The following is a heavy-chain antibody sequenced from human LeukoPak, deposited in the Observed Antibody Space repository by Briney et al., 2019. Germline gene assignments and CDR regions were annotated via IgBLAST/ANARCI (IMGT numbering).Heavy chain of an antibody. J-gene: IGHJ4*02. CDR1: GFTFSSYA. Sequence: PGGSLRLSCAASGFTFSSYAMSWVRQAPGKGLEWVSAISGSGGSTYYADSVKGRFTIPRDNSKNTLYLQMNSLRAEDTAVYYCAKDRYYYGSGSYFAPYFDYWGQGTLVTVSS. CDR2: ISGSGGST. D-gene: IGHD3-10*01. CDR3: AKDRYYYGSGSYFAPYFDY. V-gene: IGHV3-23*01.